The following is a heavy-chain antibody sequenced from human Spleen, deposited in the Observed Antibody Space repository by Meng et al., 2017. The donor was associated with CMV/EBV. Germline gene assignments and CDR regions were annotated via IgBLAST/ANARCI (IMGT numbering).Heavy chain of an antibody. CDR2: ISSSSETI. CDR1: EFTFMRHH. CDR3: ARDGSFSYVLNDNYGMDV. V-gene: IGHV3-48*04. J-gene: IGHJ6*02. Sequence: GGSLRLSCSASEFTFMRHHMNWVRQAPGKGLEWVSYISSSSETIYYADSVKARFTVSRDNARNTLYLQMDSLRVEDTALSYCARDGSFSYVLNDNYGMDVWGQGTTVTVSS. D-gene: IGHD1-26*01.